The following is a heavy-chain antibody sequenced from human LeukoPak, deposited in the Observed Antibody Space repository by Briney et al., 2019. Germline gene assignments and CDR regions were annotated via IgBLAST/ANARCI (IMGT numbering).Heavy chain of an antibody. CDR1: GFTFSSYA. D-gene: IGHD3-22*01. Sequence: SGGSLRLSCAASGFTFSSYAMSWVRQAPGKGLEWVSAISGSGGSTYYADSVKGRFTISRDNSKNTLYLQMNSLRAEDTAVCYCAKTIYYDSSGPFDYWGQGTLVTVSS. J-gene: IGHJ4*02. V-gene: IGHV3-23*01. CDR3: AKTIYYDSSGPFDY. CDR2: ISGSGGST.